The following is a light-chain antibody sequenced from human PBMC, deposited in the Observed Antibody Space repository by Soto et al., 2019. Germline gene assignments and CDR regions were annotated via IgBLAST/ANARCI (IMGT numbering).Light chain of an antibody. J-gene: IGLJ1*01. CDR2: DIT. Sequence: QSALTQPRSVSGTPGQSVTISCTGTSSDVGGDNYVSWYQQHPGKAPKLMIYDITKRPSGVPDRFSGSKSGNTASLTISGLQAEDEADYYCCSYGGSFYVFGTGTKVTVL. CDR3: CSYGGSFYV. V-gene: IGLV2-11*01. CDR1: SSDVGGDNY.